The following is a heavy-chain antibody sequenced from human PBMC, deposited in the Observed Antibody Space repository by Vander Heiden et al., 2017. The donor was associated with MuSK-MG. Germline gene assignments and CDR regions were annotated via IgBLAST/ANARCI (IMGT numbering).Heavy chain of an antibody. J-gene: IGHJ4*02. V-gene: IGHV3-30-3*01. CDR3: ARARRVVVIAMPFDY. CDR2: ISYDGSNK. Sequence: QVQLVESGGGLVQPGRSLRLSGAAPRFPFRGYAMDWVRQAPGKGLEWVAVISYDGSNKYYADSVKGRFTISRDNSKNTLYLQMNSLRAEDTAVYYCARARRVVVIAMPFDYWGQGTLVTVSS. D-gene: IGHD2-21*01. CDR1: RFPFRGYA.